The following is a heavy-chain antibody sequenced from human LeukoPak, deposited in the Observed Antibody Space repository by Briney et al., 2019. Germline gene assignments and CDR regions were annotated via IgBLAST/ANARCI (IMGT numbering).Heavy chain of an antibody. J-gene: IGHJ6*03. CDR2: ITGSGGGT. V-gene: IGHV3-23*01. CDR1: GFTFSSCA. Sequence: PGGSLRLSCGASGFTFSSCAMSWVRQAPGKGLEWVSCITGSGGGTYYADSVKGRFTISRDNSKNTLYLQMNSLRDEDTAVYYCAKAGGSSFYYYMDVWGKGTTVTVSS. CDR3: AKAGGSSFYYYMDV. D-gene: IGHD6-13*01.